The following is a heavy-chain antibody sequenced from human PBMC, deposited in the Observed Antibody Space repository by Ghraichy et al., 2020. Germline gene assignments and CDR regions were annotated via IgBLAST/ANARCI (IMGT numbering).Heavy chain of an antibody. D-gene: IGHD5-18*01. CDR3: ARRRQTWSAAEGDAFDI. J-gene: IGHJ3*02. CDR1: VGSFNGYY. V-gene: IGHV4-34*01. Sequence: SETLSLTCAVYVGSFNGYYWSWIRQPQGKGLEWIGEIHPTGTTNNSPSLKSRLTLLVDTSKNQFSLLLKSVTAADTAVYYCARRRQTWSAAEGDAFDIWSQGAMVTVSS. CDR2: IHPTGTT.